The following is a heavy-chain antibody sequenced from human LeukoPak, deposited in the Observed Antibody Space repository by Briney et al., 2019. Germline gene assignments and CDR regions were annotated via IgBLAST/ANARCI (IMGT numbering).Heavy chain of an antibody. CDR2: IYHSGST. V-gene: IGHV4-38-2*02. CDR1: GGSISSGYY. D-gene: IGHD1-26*01. CDR3: ARVAGATTYLDY. J-gene: IGHJ4*02. Sequence: SETLSLTCTVSGGSISSGYYWGWIRQPPGKGLEWIGSIYHSGSTYYNPSLKSRVTISVDTSKNQFSLKLSSVTAADTAVYYCARVAGATTYLDYWGQGTLVTVSS.